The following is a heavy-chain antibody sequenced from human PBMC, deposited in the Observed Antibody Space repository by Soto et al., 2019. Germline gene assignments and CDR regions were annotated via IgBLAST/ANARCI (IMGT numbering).Heavy chain of an antibody. D-gene: IGHD6-13*01. CDR2: IYHSGST. CDR1: GYSISSGYY. CDR3: ARQDSSPPDAFDL. Sequence: SETLSLTCAVSGYSISSGYYWGWIRQPPGKGLEWIGSIYHSGSTYYNPSLESRVTISVDTSKNQFSLKLSSVTAADTAVYYCARQDSSPPDAFDLWGQGTMVTVSS. V-gene: IGHV4-38-2*01. J-gene: IGHJ3*01.